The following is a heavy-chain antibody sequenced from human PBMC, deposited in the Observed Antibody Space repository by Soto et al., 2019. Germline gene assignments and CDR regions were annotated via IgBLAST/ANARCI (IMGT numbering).Heavy chain of an antibody. J-gene: IGHJ4*02. D-gene: IGHD2-15*01. Sequence: GGSLRLSCAASGFTFRSFAMTWVRQAPGKGLEWVSAITGSGSSTHYADSVKGRFTISRDNSKNTLYLQMNSLRAEDTAVYYCAKERAETTCYDYWGPGTLVTV. CDR2: ITGSGSST. V-gene: IGHV3-23*01. CDR1: GFTFRSFA. CDR3: AKERAETTCYDY.